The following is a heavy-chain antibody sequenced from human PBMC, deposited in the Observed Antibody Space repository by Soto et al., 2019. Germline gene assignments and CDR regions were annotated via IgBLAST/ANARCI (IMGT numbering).Heavy chain of an antibody. CDR3: AKVATATGTRTDC. D-gene: IGHD6-13*01. CDR1: GFTFSSYA. V-gene: IGHV3-23*01. J-gene: IGHJ4*02. Sequence: EVQLLESGGGLVQPGGSLRLSCAASGFTFSSYAMSWVRQAPGKGLEWVSTISDSGGSTYHADSVKGRFTISRDNSKNTLYLQMNSLRAEDTAVYYCAKVATATGTRTDCWGQGTLVTVSS. CDR2: ISDSGGST.